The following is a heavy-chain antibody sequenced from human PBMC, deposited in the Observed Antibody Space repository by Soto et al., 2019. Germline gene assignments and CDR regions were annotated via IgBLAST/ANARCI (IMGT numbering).Heavy chain of an antibody. Sequence: QVQLVESGGGLVKPGGSLRLSCAASGFTFSDYYMSWIRQAPGKGLEWVSYISRSGSTIYYAESVKGRFTVSRDNAKNSLYLQMNRLRAEDTAVYYCVRDRGYWSSTSCYSNLFGPWGQGTLVTGSS. J-gene: IGHJ5*02. D-gene: IGHD2-2*01. CDR1: GFTFSDYY. CDR3: VRDRGYWSSTSCYSNLFGP. V-gene: IGHV3-11*01. CDR2: ISRSGSTI.